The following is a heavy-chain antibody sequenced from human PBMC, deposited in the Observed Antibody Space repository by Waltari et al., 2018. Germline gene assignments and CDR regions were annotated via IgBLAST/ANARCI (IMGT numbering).Heavy chain of an antibody. D-gene: IGHD3-16*01. CDR1: GFTFSSYG. V-gene: IGHV3-30*18. Sequence: QVQLVESGGGVVQPGRSLRLSCAASGFTFSSYGMPWVRQAPGKGREWVAVIGYDVSNKYYADSVKGRFTISRDNSKNTLYLQMNSLGAEDTAMYYCAKDGGDYPYYYYGMDVWGQGTTVTVSS. J-gene: IGHJ6*02. CDR3: AKDGGDYPYYYYGMDV. CDR2: IGYDVSNK.